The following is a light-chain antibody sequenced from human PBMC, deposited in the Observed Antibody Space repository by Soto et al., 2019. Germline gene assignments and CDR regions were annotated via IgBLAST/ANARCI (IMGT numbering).Light chain of an antibody. Sequence: QSVLTQPASVSGSPGQSITISCTGTNSDVGSYNLVSWYQHHPGKAPKLMIYEVSRRPSGVSNRFSGSKSGNTASLTISGLQAEDEADYYCSSYAGSNNLVFAGGTKLTVL. J-gene: IGLJ3*02. V-gene: IGLV2-23*02. CDR2: EVS. CDR1: NSDVGSYNL. CDR3: SSYAGSNNLV.